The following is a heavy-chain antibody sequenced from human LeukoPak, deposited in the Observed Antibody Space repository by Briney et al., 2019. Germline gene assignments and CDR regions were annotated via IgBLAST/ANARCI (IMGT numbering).Heavy chain of an antibody. D-gene: IGHD6-19*01. CDR1: GFTFSSYG. Sequence: GGSLRLSCAASGFTFSSYGMSWVRQAPGKGLEWVSAISGSGGSTYCADSVKGRFTISRDNSKNTLYVQMDSLRAEDTAVYYCAKLLTSGWRPIDYWGQGTLVTVSS. V-gene: IGHV3-23*01. CDR2: ISGSGGST. J-gene: IGHJ4*02. CDR3: AKLLTSGWRPIDY.